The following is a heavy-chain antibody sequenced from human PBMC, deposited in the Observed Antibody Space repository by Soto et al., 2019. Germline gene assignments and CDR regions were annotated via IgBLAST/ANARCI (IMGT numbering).Heavy chain of an antibody. CDR2: ISYDGSNK. CDR1: GFTFSSYG. V-gene: IGHV3-30*18. D-gene: IGHD6-19*01. J-gene: IGHJ6*02. Sequence: QVQLVESGGGVVQPGRSLRLSCAASGFTFSSYGMHWVRQAPGKGLEWVAVISYDGSNKYYADSVKGRFTISRDNSKNTLYMQMNSLRAEDTAVYYCAKAGYSRGWSKDVWGQGTTVTVSS. CDR3: AKAGYSRGWSKDV.